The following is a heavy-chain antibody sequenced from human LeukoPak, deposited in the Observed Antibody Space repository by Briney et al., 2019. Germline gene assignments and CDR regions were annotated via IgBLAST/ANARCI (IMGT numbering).Heavy chain of an antibody. CDR2: ISPIFGTA. Sequence: SVKVSCKASGGTFSSYAISWVRQAPGQGLEWMGGISPIFGTANYAQKFQGRVTITADESTSTAYMELSSLRSEDTAVYYCARGLYCGGDCYSDDAFDIWGQGTMVTVSS. D-gene: IGHD2-21*01. V-gene: IGHV1-69*13. J-gene: IGHJ3*02. CDR1: GGTFSSYA. CDR3: ARGLYCGGDCYSDDAFDI.